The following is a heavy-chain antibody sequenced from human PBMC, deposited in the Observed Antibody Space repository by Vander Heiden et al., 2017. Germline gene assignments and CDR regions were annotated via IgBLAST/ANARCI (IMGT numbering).Heavy chain of an antibody. CDR3: ARAPRSAAGTEFDY. Sequence: EVQLVESGGGLVQPGGSLRLSCAASGFTFSSYEMNWVRQAPGKGLEWVSYISSSGSTIYYADAVKGRFTISRDNAKNALYLQMKSLRAEDTAVYYCARAPRSAAGTEFDYWGQGTLVTVYS. CDR2: ISSSGSTI. D-gene: IGHD6-13*01. V-gene: IGHV3-48*03. J-gene: IGHJ4*02. CDR1: GFTFSSYE.